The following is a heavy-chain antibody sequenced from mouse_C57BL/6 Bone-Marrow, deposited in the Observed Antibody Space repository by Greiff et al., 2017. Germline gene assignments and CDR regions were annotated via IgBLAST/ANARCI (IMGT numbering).Heavy chain of an antibody. CDR2: ISSGGDYI. J-gene: IGHJ3*01. CDR1: GFTLSSYA. CDR3: TRSPYESFAY. V-gene: IGHV5-9-1*02. D-gene: IGHD2-3*01. Sequence: EVQVVESGEGLVKPGGSLKLSCAASGFTLSSYAMSWVRQTPEKRLEWVAYISSGGDYIYYADTVKGRFTISRDNARNTLYLQMSSLKSEDTAMYYCTRSPYESFAYWGQGTLVTVSA.